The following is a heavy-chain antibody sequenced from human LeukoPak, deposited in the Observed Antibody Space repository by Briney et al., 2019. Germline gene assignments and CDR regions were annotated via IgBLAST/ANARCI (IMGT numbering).Heavy chain of an antibody. J-gene: IGHJ4*02. V-gene: IGHV4-38-2*01. CDR1: GYSISSGFY. Sequence: PSETLSLTCAVSGYSISSGFYWGWIRQPPGKGLEWIGNINHSGNTYYNPSLKSRVTTSVDTSKNQFSLKLSSVTAADTAMYYCARPLDYWGQGTLVTVSS. CDR2: INHSGNT. CDR3: ARPLDY.